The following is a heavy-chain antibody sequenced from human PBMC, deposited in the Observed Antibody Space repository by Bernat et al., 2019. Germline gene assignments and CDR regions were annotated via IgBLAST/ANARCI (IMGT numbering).Heavy chain of an antibody. CDR2: INSDGSST. D-gene: IGHD3-22*01. J-gene: IGHJ4*02. CDR1: GFTFSSYW. V-gene: IGHV3-74*01. Sequence: EVQLVESGGGLVQPGGSLRLSCAASGFTFSSYWMHWVRQAPGKGLVWVSRINSDGSSTSYADSVKGRFTISRDNAKNTLYLQMNSLRAEDTDVYYCARGGSYYDSSGYYSTPDYWGQGTLVTVSS. CDR3: ARGGSYYDSSGYYSTPDY.